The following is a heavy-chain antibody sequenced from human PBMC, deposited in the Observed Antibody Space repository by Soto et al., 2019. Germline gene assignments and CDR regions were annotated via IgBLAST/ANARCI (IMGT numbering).Heavy chain of an antibody. CDR3: ASGTYYDFWSGDFDY. V-gene: IGHV1-69*13. Sequence: ASVKVSCKASGGTFSSYAISWVRQAPGQGLEWMGGIIPIFGTANYAQKFQGRVTITADESTSTAYMELSSLRSEDTAVYYCASGTYYDFWSGDFDYWGQGTLVTVSS. CDR2: IIPIFGTA. D-gene: IGHD3-3*01. J-gene: IGHJ4*02. CDR1: GGTFSSYA.